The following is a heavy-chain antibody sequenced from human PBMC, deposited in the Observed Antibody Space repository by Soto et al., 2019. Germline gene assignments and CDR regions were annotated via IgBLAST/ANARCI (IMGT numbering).Heavy chain of an antibody. J-gene: IGHJ3*02. CDR2: IYSGGST. D-gene: IGHD2-15*01. CDR1: GFTVSSNY. Sequence: GGSLRLSCAASGFTVSSNYMSWVRQAPGKGLEWVSVIYSGGSTYYADSVKGRFTISRHNSKNTLYLQMNSLRAEDTAVYYCAREMGRHRYCSGGSCYQDAFDIWGQGTMVTVSS. CDR3: AREMGRHRYCSGGSCYQDAFDI. V-gene: IGHV3-53*04.